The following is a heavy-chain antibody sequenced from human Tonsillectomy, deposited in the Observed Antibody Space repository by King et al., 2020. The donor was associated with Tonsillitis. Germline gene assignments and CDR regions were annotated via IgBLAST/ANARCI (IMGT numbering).Heavy chain of an antibody. Sequence: QLVQSGAEVKKPGSSVKVSCKASGYTFTSYGISWVRQAPGQGLEWMGWISAYNGNTNYAQKLQGRVTMTTDTSTSTAYMELRSLRSDETAVYYCARVPPDYYDSSAYPNDDWGQGTLVTVSS. D-gene: IGHD3-22*01. CDR2: ISAYNGNT. CDR1: GYTFTSYG. V-gene: IGHV1-18*01. J-gene: IGHJ4*02. CDR3: ARVPPDYYDSSAYPNDD.